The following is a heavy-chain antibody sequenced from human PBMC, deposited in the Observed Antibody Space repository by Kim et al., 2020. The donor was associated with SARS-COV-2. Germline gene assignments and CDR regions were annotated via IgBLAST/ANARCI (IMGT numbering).Heavy chain of an antibody. CDR2: VNVANGNT. Sequence: ASVKVSCKASGYTFTSYALHWVRQAPGQRLEWMGWVNVANGNTKYSQKFQGRITITRDTSASTAYMELSSLRSEDTAVYYCARDQVTYYYDTIGYHDDAFDIWGQGTMVTVSS. CDR3: ARDQVTYYYDTIGYHDDAFDI. J-gene: IGHJ3*02. CDR1: GYTFTSYA. D-gene: IGHD3-22*01. V-gene: IGHV1-3*01.